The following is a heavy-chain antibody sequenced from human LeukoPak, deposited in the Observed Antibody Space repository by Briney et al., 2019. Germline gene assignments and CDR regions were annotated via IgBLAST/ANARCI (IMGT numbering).Heavy chain of an antibody. D-gene: IGHD4-17*01. CDR2: ISWNSGSI. J-gene: IGHJ4*02. V-gene: IGHV3-9*03. CDR1: GFTFDDYA. Sequence: GGSLRLSCAASGFTFDDYAMHWVRQAPGKGLEWVSGISWNSGSIGYADSVKGRFTISRDNAKNSLYLQMNSLRAEDMALYYCAKERNGELDYWGQGTLVTVSS. CDR3: AKERNGELDY.